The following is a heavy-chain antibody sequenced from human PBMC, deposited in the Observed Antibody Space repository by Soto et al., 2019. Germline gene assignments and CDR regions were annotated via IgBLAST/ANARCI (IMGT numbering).Heavy chain of an antibody. J-gene: IGHJ4*02. CDR1: GGSISSGGYY. CDR3: ARDRSGSYYPSFFDY. V-gene: IGHV4-31*03. CDR2: IYYSGST. Sequence: SETLSLTCTVSGGSISSGGYYWSWIRQHPGKGLERIGYIYYSGSTYYNPSLKSRVIISVDMFKNQFSLKLSSVTAADTAVYYCARDRSGSYYPSFFDYWGQGILVTVSS. D-gene: IGHD1-26*01.